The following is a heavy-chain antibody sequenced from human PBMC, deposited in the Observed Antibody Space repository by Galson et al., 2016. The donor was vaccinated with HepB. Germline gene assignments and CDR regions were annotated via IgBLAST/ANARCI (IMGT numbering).Heavy chain of an antibody. CDR1: GFIFSDYD. J-gene: IGHJ4*02. V-gene: IGHV3-13*01. CDR3: ARALLGGAAGGSDTVAVPSAMDH. Sequence: SLRLSCAASGFIFSDYDMHWVRQVTGKSLEWVSAIDSAGDTFYPGSVKGRFTISRENAKNSLYLQMNGLRAGDTAVYYCARALLGGAAGGSDTVAVPSAMDHWGQGTLVTVSS. D-gene: IGHD2-2*01. CDR2: IDSAGDT.